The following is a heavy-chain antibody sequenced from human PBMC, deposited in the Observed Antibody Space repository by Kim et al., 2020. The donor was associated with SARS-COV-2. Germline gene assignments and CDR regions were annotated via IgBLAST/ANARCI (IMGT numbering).Heavy chain of an antibody. Sequence: GGSLRLSCAASGFTFSSYSMNWVRKAPGTGLEWVSSISSSSSYIYYADSVKGRFTISKDNAKNSLYLQMNSLRAEDTAVYYCARDRGRGWLQPDYWGHGTLVTVSS. CDR2: ISSSSSYI. J-gene: IGHJ4*01. V-gene: IGHV3-21*01. CDR1: GFTFSSYS. D-gene: IGHD5-12*01. CDR3: ARDRGRGWLQPDY.